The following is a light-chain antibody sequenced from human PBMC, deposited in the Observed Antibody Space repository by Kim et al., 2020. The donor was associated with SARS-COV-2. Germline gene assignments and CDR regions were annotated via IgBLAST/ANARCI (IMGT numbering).Light chain of an antibody. CDR3: LQHNNFPVT. J-gene: IGKJ5*01. Sequence: DIQMTQSPSSLSASVGDRVTITCRASQDVKIYLGWYQQRPGKAPKRLIYDVSPLQREVPPRFSGSGSGTEFTLTISSLQPEDSATYFCLQHNNFPVTFGQGTRLEIK. CDR2: DVS. CDR1: QDVKIY. V-gene: IGKV1-17*01.